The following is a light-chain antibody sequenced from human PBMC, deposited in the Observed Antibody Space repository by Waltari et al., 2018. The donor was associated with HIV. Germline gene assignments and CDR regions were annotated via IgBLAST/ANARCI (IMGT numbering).Light chain of an antibody. V-gene: IGKV1-33*01. CDR1: QDISSY. CDR3: QQFDYLPLT. CDR2: DAS. J-gene: IGKJ4*01. Sequence: DIQMTQSPSSLSASVGDRVTITCQASQDISSYLNWYQQKPGKAPKLLIYDASNLEIGVPSRFSGSGSGTDFAFTISSLQPEDIATYYCQQFDYLPLTFGGGTKVEIK.